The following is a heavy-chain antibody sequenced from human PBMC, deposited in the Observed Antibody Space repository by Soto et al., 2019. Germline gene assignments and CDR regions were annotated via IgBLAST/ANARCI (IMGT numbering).Heavy chain of an antibody. D-gene: IGHD6-13*01. V-gene: IGHV1-69*01. J-gene: IGHJ4*02. CDR2: IIPIFGTA. CDR1: GERFKSYA. CDR3: ARVSSSWYKDYFDY. Sequence: LCWKARGERFKSYAICSARQETGKGLEWMGGIIPIFGTANYAQKFQGRVTITADESTSTAYMELSSLRSEDTAVYYCARVSSSWYKDYFDYWGQGTLVTVSS.